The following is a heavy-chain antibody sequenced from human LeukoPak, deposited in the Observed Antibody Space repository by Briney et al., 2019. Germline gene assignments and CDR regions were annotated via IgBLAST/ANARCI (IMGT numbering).Heavy chain of an antibody. Sequence: PSETLSLTCTVSGGSISSSYYYWSWIRQPPGKGLEWIGNIYYTGNTNYNPSLKSRVSISLDTSRNQFFLNLSSVTATDTAVYYCARHSGWSGLDYMDVWGKGTTVTVPS. CDR1: GGSISSSYYY. CDR3: ARHSGWSGLDYMDV. CDR2: IYYTGNT. D-gene: IGHD6-19*01. V-gene: IGHV4-59*08. J-gene: IGHJ6*03.